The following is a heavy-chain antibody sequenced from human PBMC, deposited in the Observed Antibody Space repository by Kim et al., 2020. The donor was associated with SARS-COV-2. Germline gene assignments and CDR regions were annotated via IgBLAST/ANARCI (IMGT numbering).Heavy chain of an antibody. CDR3: ARLEFIAAAGTRFGFDP. D-gene: IGHD6-13*01. CDR1: GYTFTSYG. Sequence: ASVKVSCKASGYTFTSYGISWVRQAPGQGLEWMGWISAYNGNINYAQKLQGRVTMTTDTSTSTAYMELRSLRSDDTAVYYCARLEFIAAAGTRFGFDPWGQGTLVTVSS. J-gene: IGHJ5*02. V-gene: IGHV1-18*01. CDR2: ISAYNGNI.